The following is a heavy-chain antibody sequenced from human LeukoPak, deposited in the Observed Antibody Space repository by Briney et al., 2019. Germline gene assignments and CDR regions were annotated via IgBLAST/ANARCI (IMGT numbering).Heavy chain of an antibody. V-gene: IGHV3-23*01. J-gene: IGHJ4*02. Sequence: GGSLRASCAVSGITLSNYGMSWVRQAPGKGLEWVAGISGSGGGTNYADSVKGRFTISRDNPKNTLYLQMNSPRAEDTAVYFCAKRGVVIRVILVGFHKEAYYFDSWGQGALVTVSS. CDR2: ISGSGGGT. CDR3: AKRGVVIRVILVGFHKEAYYFDS. D-gene: IGHD3-10*01. CDR1: GITLSNYG.